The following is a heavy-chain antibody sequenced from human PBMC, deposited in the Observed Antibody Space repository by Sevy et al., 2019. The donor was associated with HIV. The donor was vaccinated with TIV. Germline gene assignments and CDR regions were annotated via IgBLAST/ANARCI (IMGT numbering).Heavy chain of an antibody. V-gene: IGHV3-73*01. CDR2: IRSKANSYAT. CDR3: TSRGDSGYDFERDDY. Sequence: GGSLRLSCAASGFTFSGSAMHWVRQASGKGLEWVGRIRSKANSYATAYAASVKGRFTISRDDSKNTAYLQMNSLKTEDTAVYYCTSRGDSGYDFERDDYWGQGTLVTVST. J-gene: IGHJ4*02. CDR1: GFTFSGSA. D-gene: IGHD5-12*01.